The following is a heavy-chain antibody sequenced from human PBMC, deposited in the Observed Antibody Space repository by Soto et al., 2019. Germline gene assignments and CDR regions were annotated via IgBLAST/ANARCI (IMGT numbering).Heavy chain of an antibody. J-gene: IGHJ4*02. CDR3: AKDGLGTLDY. CDR1: GFTFSSYG. V-gene: IGHV3-30*18. Sequence: QVQLVESGGGVVQPGRSLRLSCAASGFTFSSYGMHWVRQAPGKGLEWVAVISYDGSKKYYADSVKGRFTISSDNSKNTLYLQMNSLRAEDTAVYSCAKDGLGTLDYWGQGTLVTVSS. CDR2: ISYDGSKK. D-gene: IGHD1-1*01.